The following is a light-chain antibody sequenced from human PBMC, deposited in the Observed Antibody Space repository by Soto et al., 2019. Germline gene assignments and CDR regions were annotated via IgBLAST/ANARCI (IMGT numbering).Light chain of an antibody. CDR3: SSFTSRSTFNYV. J-gene: IGLJ1*01. V-gene: IGLV2-8*01. Sequence: QSALTQPPSASGSPGQSVTISCTGTKNDIGVYDFVSWYQHHPGKAPRLIIYEVVQRPSGVPDRFSGSKSGNTASLTVSGLQAADEADYYCSSFTSRSTFNYVFGTGTKLTVL. CDR2: EVV. CDR1: KNDIGVYDF.